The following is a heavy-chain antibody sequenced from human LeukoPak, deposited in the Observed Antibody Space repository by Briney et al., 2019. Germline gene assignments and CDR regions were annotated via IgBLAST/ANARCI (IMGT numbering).Heavy chain of an antibody. CDR2: INTTTGSP. Sequence: GASVKISCKASGYIFTNYEMNWVRQAPGQGLEWMGWINTTTGSPTYAQGFTGRFVFSLDTSVSTTYLQISSLEAEDTAVYYCARTVLGATGYFDYWGQGTLITVFS. V-gene: IGHV7-4-1*02. J-gene: IGHJ4*02. CDR1: GYIFTNYE. D-gene: IGHD1-26*01. CDR3: ARTVLGATGYFDY.